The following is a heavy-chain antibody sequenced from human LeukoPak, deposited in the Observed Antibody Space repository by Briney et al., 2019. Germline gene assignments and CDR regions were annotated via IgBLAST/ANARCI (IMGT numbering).Heavy chain of an antibody. V-gene: IGHV4-34*01. CDR2: INHSGST. J-gene: IGHJ6*02. D-gene: IGHD2-2*01. CDR3: AREIGAPVVVPAAILIPYGMDV. Sequence: SETLSLTCAVYGGSFSGYYWSWIRQPPGKGLEWIGEINHSGSTNYNPSLKSRVTISVDTSKNQFSLKLSSVTAADTAVYYCAREIGAPVVVPAAILIPYGMDVWGQGTTVTVSS. CDR1: GGSFSGYY.